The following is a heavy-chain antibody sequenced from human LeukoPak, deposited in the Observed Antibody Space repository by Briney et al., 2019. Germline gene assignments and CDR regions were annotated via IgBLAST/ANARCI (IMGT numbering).Heavy chain of an antibody. J-gene: IGHJ3*02. CDR2: FDPEDGET. V-gene: IGHV1-24*01. CDR1: GYTLTELS. Sequence: GASVKVSCKVSGYTLTELSMHWVRQAPGKGLEWMGGFDPEDGETIYAQKFQGGVTMTEDTSTDTAYMELSSLRSEDTAVYYCATDRWGSYLAHAFDIWGQGTMVTVSS. CDR3: ATDRWGSYLAHAFDI. D-gene: IGHD1-26*01.